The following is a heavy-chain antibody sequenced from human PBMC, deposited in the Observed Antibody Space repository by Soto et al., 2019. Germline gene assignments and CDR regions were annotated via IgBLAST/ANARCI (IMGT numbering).Heavy chain of an antibody. CDR1: GGSFSGCY. D-gene: IGHD6-19*01. CDR3: ARGAVAGELDY. J-gene: IGHJ4*02. Sequence: PSETLSLTCAVYGGSFSGCYWSWIRQPPGKGLEWIGEINHSGSTNYNPSLKSRVTISVDTSKNQFSLKLSSVTAADTAVYYCARGAVAGELDYWGQGTLVTVSS. V-gene: IGHV4-34*01. CDR2: INHSGST.